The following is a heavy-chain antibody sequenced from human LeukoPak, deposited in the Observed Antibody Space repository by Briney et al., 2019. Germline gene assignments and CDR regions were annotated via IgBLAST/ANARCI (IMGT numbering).Heavy chain of an antibody. Sequence: GGSLRLSCAASGFTFSSYDMSWVRQAPGRGLEWVSAISGSGGSTYYADSVKGRFTISRDNSKNTLYLQMNSLRAEDTAVYYCAKVAVDIVVVVAAEYNWFDPWGQGTLVTVSS. D-gene: IGHD2-15*01. CDR1: GFTFSSYD. CDR3: AKVAVDIVVVVAAEYNWFDP. J-gene: IGHJ5*02. CDR2: ISGSGGST. V-gene: IGHV3-23*01.